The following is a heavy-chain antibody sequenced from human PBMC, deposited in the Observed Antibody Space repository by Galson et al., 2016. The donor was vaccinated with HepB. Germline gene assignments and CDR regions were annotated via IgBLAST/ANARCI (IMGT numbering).Heavy chain of an antibody. CDR2: IYWDDDK. Sequence: PALVKPTQSLTLTCTFSGFSLSTTGVGMGWIRQPPGKALEWLAPIYWDDDKHYTPSLKSRLIVTKDTSQNQVVLTMTNMDPVDTATYYCAHGAGYFDFWGQGTLVTVSS. CDR3: AHGAGYFDF. D-gene: IGHD6-19*01. CDR1: GFSLSTTGVG. V-gene: IGHV2-5*02. J-gene: IGHJ4*02.